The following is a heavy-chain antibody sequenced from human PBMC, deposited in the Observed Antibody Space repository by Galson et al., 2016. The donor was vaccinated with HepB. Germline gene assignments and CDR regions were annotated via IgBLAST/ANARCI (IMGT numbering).Heavy chain of an antibody. Sequence: ETLSLTCTVSGGSISTTSYYWGWIRQPPGKGLEWMGSIYYRGNTQHNEALKSRVTISVDTSKNQFSLRLRSVTAADTAVYYCATVGTMRDYYFYYYMEVWGKGTTVTVS. CDR3: ATVGTMRDYYFYYYMEV. CDR1: GGSISTTSYY. J-gene: IGHJ6*03. V-gene: IGHV4-39*01. CDR2: IYYRGNT. D-gene: IGHD1-26*01.